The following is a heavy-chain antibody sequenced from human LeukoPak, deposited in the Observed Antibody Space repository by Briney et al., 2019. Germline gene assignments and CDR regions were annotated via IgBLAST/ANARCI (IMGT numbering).Heavy chain of an antibody. D-gene: IGHD2/OR15-2a*01. CDR3: AKEAAAAQNRSSFFDY. Sequence: GRPLRLSCATSGFTFSAYGMHWVRQAPGKGLEWVAVVSFDGNNKYYADPVKGRFTISRDNSKTTLYLQMNSLRTEDTAVYYCAKEAAAAQNRSSFFDYWGQGTLVTVSS. V-gene: IGHV3-30*18. J-gene: IGHJ4*02. CDR1: GFTFSAYG. CDR2: VSFDGNNK.